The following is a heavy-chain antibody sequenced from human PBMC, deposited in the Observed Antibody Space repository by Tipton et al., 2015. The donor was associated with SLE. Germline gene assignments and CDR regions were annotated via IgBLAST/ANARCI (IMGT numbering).Heavy chain of an antibody. CDR2: VSPSGGT. Sequence: TLSLTCIVSDDSASSYYWSWIRQSAGKGLEWIGRVSPSGGTNYNPSLKSRVTISVDTSKNQFSLKLSSVTAADTAVYYCARSAGYGSNWAHFDYWGQGTLVTVSS. V-gene: IGHV4-4*07. J-gene: IGHJ4*02. CDR1: DDSASSYY. CDR3: ARSAGYGSNWAHFDY. D-gene: IGHD6-13*01.